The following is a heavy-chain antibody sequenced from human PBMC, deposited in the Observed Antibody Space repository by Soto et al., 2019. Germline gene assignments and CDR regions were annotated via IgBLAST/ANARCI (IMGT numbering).Heavy chain of an antibody. J-gene: IGHJ4*02. D-gene: IGHD2-15*01. CDR1: TFNFTSYS. CDR2: ISATSTYI. CDR3: ARDLAKGGGSAGFDY. V-gene: IGHV3-21*01. Sequence: GGSLRLSCAGSTFNFTSYSLNWVRQAPGKGLEWVSSISATSTYIFYADSVKGRFTISRDNAKNSVSLQMNSLRAEDTALYYCARDLAKGGGSAGFDYWGQGTLVTVSS.